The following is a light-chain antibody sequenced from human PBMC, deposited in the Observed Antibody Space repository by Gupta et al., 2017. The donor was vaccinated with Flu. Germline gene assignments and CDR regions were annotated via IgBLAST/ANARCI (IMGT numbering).Light chain of an antibody. Sequence: ERATLSCRASQSVSTTLAWYQQKPGQAPRLLIYGTSTRATGIPARFSGSGSGTEFTLTISSLQSEDFAVYYCQQYNNWPPWTFGQGTKVEIK. J-gene: IGKJ1*01. V-gene: IGKV3-15*01. CDR3: QQYNNWPPWT. CDR1: QSVSTT. CDR2: GTS.